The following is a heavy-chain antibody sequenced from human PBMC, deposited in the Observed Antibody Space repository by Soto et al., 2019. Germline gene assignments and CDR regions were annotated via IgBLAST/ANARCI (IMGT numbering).Heavy chain of an antibody. CDR1: GYTFADYS. J-gene: IGHJ4*02. V-gene: IGHV1-46*04. D-gene: IGHD3-10*01. Sequence: QVRLVQSGAEVKSPGTSVKVSCQTSGYTFADYSIHWVRQAPGQGLEYMGNIDPSTGTSDSAQTLQGRVSMNTDASTSTVYMELNNLRSADTAVYYCARLSRITFSVNWGQGTLVTVSS. CDR3: ARLSRITFSVN. CDR2: IDPSTGTS.